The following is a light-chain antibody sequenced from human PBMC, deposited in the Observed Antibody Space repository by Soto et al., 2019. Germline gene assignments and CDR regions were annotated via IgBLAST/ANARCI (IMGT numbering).Light chain of an antibody. Sequence: DVVMTQSPLSLPVTLGQPASISCRSSQSLVYSDGNTYLNWFQQRPGQSPRRLIYNVSKRDSGVTDRFSGSGSGPDFTLKISRVEAEDVGVYYCMQGTHWPPITFGQGTRLEIK. V-gene: IGKV2-30*01. J-gene: IGKJ5*01. CDR2: NVS. CDR1: QSLVYSDGNTY. CDR3: MQGTHWPPIT.